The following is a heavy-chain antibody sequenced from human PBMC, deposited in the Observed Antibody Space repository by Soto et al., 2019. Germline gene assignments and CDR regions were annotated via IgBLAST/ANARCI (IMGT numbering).Heavy chain of an antibody. D-gene: IGHD3-22*01. J-gene: IGHJ5*02. CDR3: ARHGGDYYDSSGYYGWFDP. V-gene: IGHV5-51*01. CDR1: GYSFTSYW. CDR2: IYPGDSDT. Sequence: GESLKISCKGSGYSFTSYWIGWVRQMPGKGLEWMGIIYPGDSDTRYSPSFQGQVTISADKPISTAYLQWSSLKASDTAMYYCARHGGDYYDSSGYYGWFDPWGQGTLVTVSS.